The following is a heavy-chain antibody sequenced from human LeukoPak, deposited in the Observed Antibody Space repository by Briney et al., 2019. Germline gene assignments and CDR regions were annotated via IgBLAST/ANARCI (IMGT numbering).Heavy chain of an antibody. CDR1: GITVSNYA. D-gene: IGHD3-10*01. J-gene: IGHJ4*02. CDR2: SGSAGGT. CDR3: AKRGIVIRGILIIGFHKEAYYFDY. V-gene: IGHV3-23*01. Sequence: PGGSLRLSCVVSGITVSNYAINWVRQAPGKGLEWVSGSGSAGGTKYADSVKGRFTISRDNSLNTVYLQMNSLRAEDTAVYFCAKRGIVIRGILIIGFHKEAYYFDYWGQGILVTVSS.